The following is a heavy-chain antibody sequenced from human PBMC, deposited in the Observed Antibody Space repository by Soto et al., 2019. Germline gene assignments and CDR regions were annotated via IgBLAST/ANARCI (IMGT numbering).Heavy chain of an antibody. J-gene: IGHJ4*02. CDR3: AKSGYSYGMNAY. Sequence: QVQLQQWGAGLLKPSETLSLTCAVYGGSFSGYYWSWIRQPPGKGLEWIGEINHSGSTNYNPSLKSRVTISVDTSKNQFSLKMSAVTAADTAVDYCAKSGYSYGMNAYWGQGTLVTVSS. D-gene: IGHD5-18*01. V-gene: IGHV4-34*01. CDR1: GGSFSGYY. CDR2: INHSGST.